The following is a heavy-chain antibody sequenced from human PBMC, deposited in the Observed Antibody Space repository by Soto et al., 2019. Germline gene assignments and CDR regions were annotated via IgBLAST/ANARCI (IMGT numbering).Heavy chain of an antibody. J-gene: IGHJ4*02. CDR3: AGGGHAGAGIYYLGD. CDR1: GISFSTYW. CDR2: IKGDGSIT. V-gene: IGHV3-74*01. Sequence: EVQLVESGGGLVQSGGSLRLSCTASGISFSTYWMHWVRQAPGKGLVWISRIKGDGSITNYADSVRGRFTISRDNAKNNLYLQVNSLRDEDTAVYYCAGGGHAGAGIYYLGDWGQGTLVTVSS. D-gene: IGHD3-10*01.